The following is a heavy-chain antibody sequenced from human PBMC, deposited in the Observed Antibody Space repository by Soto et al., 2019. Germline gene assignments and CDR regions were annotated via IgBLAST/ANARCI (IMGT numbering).Heavy chain of an antibody. J-gene: IGHJ4*02. CDR3: VKEMAGSYYSAYHFDY. CDR1: GFSFSSYG. V-gene: IGHV3-30*18. D-gene: IGHD1-26*01. Sequence: QVQLVESGGGVVQPGKSLSLSCVAYGFSFSSYGMHWLRQAPGKGLEWVALISYDGSQKYFGVSVKGRFTISRDNSKNTLYLEMNSLRGDDTALYYCVKEMAGSYYSAYHFDYWGQGTQVTVSS. CDR2: ISYDGSQK.